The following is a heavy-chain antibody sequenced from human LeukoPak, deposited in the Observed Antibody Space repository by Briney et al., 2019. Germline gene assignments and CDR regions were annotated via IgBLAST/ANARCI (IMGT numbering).Heavy chain of an antibody. CDR3: AKYSSGWNNDY. D-gene: IGHD6-19*01. CDR1: GFTFSSYA. CDR2: ITGSGGST. J-gene: IGHJ4*02. Sequence: PGGSLRLSCAASGFTFSSYAMARVRQAPGKGLEWVSTITGSGGSTFYADSVKGRFTISRDNSKNTLYLQMNSLRAEDTAIYYCAKYSSGWNNDYWGQGTLVTVSS. V-gene: IGHV3-23*01.